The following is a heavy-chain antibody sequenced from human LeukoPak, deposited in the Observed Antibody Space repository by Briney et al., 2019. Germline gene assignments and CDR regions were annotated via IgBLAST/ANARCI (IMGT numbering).Heavy chain of an antibody. CDR2: IYSGDST. CDR3: ARSVVAAAPFDY. CDR1: GFTVSSNY. Sequence: GGSLRLSCAASGFTVSSNYMSWVRQAPGKGLEWVSVIYSGDSTYYADSVKGRFTISRDNSKNTLYLQMNSLRAEDTAVYYCARSVVAAAPFDYWGQGTLVTVSS. D-gene: IGHD3-22*01. V-gene: IGHV3-53*01. J-gene: IGHJ4*02.